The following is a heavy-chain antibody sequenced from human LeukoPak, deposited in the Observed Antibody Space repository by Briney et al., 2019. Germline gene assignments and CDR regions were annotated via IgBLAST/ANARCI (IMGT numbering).Heavy chain of an antibody. CDR3: ARQDAIVVGGAFDI. J-gene: IGHJ3*02. CDR2: IRYDGSNK. CDR1: GFTFSSYG. Sequence: GGSLRLSCAASGFTFSSYGMHWVRQAPGKGLEWVAFIRYDGSNKYYADSVKGRFTISRDNSKNTLYLQMNSLRAEDTAVYYCARQDAIVVGGAFDIWGQGTMVTVSS. D-gene: IGHD2-2*01. V-gene: IGHV3-30*02.